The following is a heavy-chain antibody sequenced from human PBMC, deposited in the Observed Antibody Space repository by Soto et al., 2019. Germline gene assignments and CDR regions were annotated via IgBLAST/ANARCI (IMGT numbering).Heavy chain of an antibody. Sequence: PSETLSLTCTVSGGSVSSGDYYWNWIRQPPGKGLEWIGYIYYSGSTYYNPSLKSRVTISVDTSKNQFSLKLSSVTAADTAVYYCAGRSRHLWFGESSNWFDPWGQGTLVTVSS. CDR2: IYYSGST. CDR3: AGRSRHLWFGESSNWFDP. CDR1: GGSVSSGDYY. V-gene: IGHV4-30-4*01. J-gene: IGHJ5*02. D-gene: IGHD3-10*01.